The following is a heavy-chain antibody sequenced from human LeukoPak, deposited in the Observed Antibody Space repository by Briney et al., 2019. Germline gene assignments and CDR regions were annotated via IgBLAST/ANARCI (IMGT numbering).Heavy chain of an antibody. Sequence: GGSLRLSCAASGFSFSSHGMSWVRQAPGKGLEWVSSISSSSSYIYYADSVKGRFTISRDNAKNTLYLQMNSLRGEDTAVYYCGREDRIVLGNDAFDIWGQGTMVTVSS. V-gene: IGHV3-21*01. CDR1: GFSFSSHG. CDR3: GREDRIVLGNDAFDI. J-gene: IGHJ3*02. CDR2: ISSSSSYI. D-gene: IGHD2-8*01.